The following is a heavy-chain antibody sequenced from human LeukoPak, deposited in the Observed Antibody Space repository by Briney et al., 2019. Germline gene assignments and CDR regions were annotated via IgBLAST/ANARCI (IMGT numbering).Heavy chain of an antibody. J-gene: IGHJ3*02. CDR2: ISHSGST. V-gene: IGHV4-34*01. D-gene: IGHD2-21*01. CDR3: ARGLRVIDAFDI. CDR1: GGSFSGYY. Sequence: SETLSLTCAVYGGSFSGYYWSWIRQPPGKGLEWIGEISHSGSTNYNPSLKSRVTISVDTSKNQFSLKLSSVTAADTAVYYCARGLRVIDAFDIWGQGTMVTVSS.